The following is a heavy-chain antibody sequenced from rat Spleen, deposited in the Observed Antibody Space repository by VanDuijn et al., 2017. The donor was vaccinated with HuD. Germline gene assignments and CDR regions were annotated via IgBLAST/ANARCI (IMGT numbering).Heavy chain of an antibody. Sequence: EVQLVESDGGLVQPGRSLKLSCAASGFTFSDYNMAWVRQAPKKGLEWVATISYDGSSTYYRDSVKGRFTISRDNAKSTLYLQMDSLRSEDTATYYCATFLYNNYVDYWGQGVMVTVSS. D-gene: IGHD1-10*01. CDR1: GFTFSDYN. J-gene: IGHJ2*01. CDR2: ISYDGSST. V-gene: IGHV5-7*01. CDR3: ATFLYNNYVDY.